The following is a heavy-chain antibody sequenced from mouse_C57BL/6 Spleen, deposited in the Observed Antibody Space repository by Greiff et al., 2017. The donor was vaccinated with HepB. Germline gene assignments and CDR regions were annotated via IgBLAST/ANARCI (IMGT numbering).Heavy chain of an antibody. CDR3: ARDGGDGPWYFDV. Sequence: GMLVESGGGFVKPGGSLKLSCAASGFTFSSYAMSWGRQTPEKRLEWVATISDGGRYTYYPDNVKGRFTISRDNAKNNLYLQMSHLKSEDTAMYYCARDGGDGPWYFDVWGTGTTVTVSS. J-gene: IGHJ1*03. D-gene: IGHD2-3*01. CDR2: ISDGGRYT. CDR1: GFTFSSYA. V-gene: IGHV5-4*03.